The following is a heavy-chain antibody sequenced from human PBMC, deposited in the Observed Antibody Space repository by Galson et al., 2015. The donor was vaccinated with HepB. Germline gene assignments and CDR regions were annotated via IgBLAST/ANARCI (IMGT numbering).Heavy chain of an antibody. J-gene: IGHJ4*02. CDR2: ISYDGRNA. CDR1: GFTFSDFG. CDR3: AKGINMGAYYFDP. D-gene: IGHD1-26*01. V-gene: IGHV3-30*18. Sequence: SLRLSCAASGFTFSDFGMHWVRQAPGKGLEWVARISYDGRNAYYPDSLKGRFTISRDNSNNTLSLQMNSLRTEDTAVYYCAKGINMGAYYFDPWGQGTLVTVAS.